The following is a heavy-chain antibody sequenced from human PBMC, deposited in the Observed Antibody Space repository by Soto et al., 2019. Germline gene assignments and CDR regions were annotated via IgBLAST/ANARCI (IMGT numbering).Heavy chain of an antibody. CDR1: GDSISTYY. D-gene: IGHD3-3*02. J-gene: IGHJ4*02. CDR3: ALRSMAVVPEY. CDR2: LYYGRSA. Sequence: QVQLQESGPGLVKPSETLSLTCAVSGDSISTYYCMWIRQPPGKGLESIGFLYYGRSANYNPSLKRLATLSVDTSTNQCPPTLISTTAADTAVYYCALRSMAVVPEYWGQGTLVTVSS. V-gene: IGHV4-59*01.